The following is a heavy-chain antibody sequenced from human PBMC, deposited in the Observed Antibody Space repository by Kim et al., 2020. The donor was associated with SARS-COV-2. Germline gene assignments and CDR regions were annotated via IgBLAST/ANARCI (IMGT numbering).Heavy chain of an antibody. CDR2: IRSKANSYAT. Sequence: GGSLRLSCAASGFTFSDSAMYWVRQASGKGLEWVGRIRSKANSYATAYDVSVKGRFIISRDDSKNTAYLQMNSLKTEDTAIYYCTRVPPVSNSWWDAFD. CDR3: TRVPPVSNSWWDAFD. CDR1: GFTFSDSA. V-gene: IGHV3-73*01. D-gene: IGHD2-2*01. J-gene: IGHJ3*02.